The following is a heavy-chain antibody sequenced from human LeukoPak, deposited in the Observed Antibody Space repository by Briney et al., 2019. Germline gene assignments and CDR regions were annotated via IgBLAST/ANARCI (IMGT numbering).Heavy chain of an antibody. CDR2: VTTSGGST. V-gene: IGHV3-23*01. D-gene: IGHD3-10*02. Sequence: GGSLRLSCAASGFSPSSSGMRMYAMSWVRQAPGKGLEWVSSVTTSGGSTYYADSVKGRFTMSRDNAQNTVYLQMNSLRAEDTAVYYCARVGQYNGDYVDFDYWGQGTLVAVSS. CDR3: ARVGQYNGDYVDFDY. J-gene: IGHJ4*02. CDR1: GFSPSSSGMRMYA.